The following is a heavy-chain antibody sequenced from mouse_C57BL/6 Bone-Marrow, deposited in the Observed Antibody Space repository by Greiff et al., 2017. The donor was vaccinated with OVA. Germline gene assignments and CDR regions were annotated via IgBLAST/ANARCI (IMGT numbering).Heavy chain of an antibody. CDR1: GFTFSDYG. Sequence: EVNVVESGGGLVNPGGSLKLSCAASGFTFSDYGMRWVRQAPEKGLEWVAYISSGSSTIYYADTVKGRFTISRDNAKNTLFLQMTSLRSEDTAMYYCAIDYFDYWGQGTTLTVSS. V-gene: IGHV5-17*01. CDR3: AIDYFDY. J-gene: IGHJ2*01. CDR2: ISSGSSTI.